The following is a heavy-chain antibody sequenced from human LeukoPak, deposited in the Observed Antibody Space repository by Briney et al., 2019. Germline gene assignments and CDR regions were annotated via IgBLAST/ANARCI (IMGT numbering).Heavy chain of an antibody. V-gene: IGHV3-7*01. CDR2: IKQDGSEK. CDR3: ARLVRVRQWLPDETPFDY. CDR1: GFTFSSYW. J-gene: IGHJ4*02. D-gene: IGHD6-19*01. Sequence: PGGSLRLSCAASGFTFSSYWMSWVRQAPGKGLEWVANIKQDGSEKYYVDSVKGRFTISRDNAKNSLYLQMNSLRAEDTAVYYCARLVRVRQWLPDETPFDYWSQGTLVTVSS.